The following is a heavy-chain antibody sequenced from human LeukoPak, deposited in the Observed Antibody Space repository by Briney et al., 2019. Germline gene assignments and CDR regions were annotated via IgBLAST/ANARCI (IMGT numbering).Heavy chain of an antibody. D-gene: IGHD3-22*01. CDR2: IYYSGST. J-gene: IGHJ4*02. CDR1: GGSISSYY. CDR3: ARTYDSSGYYGY. V-gene: IGHV4-59*08. Sequence: SETLSLTCTVSGGSISSYYWSWIREPPGKGLGWIGYIYYSGSTNYNPSLKSRVTISVDTSKNQFSLKLSSVTAADTAVYYCARTYDSSGYYGYWGQGTLVTVSS.